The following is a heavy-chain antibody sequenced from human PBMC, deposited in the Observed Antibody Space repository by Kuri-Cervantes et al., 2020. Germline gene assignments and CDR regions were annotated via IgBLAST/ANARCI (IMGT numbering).Heavy chain of an antibody. J-gene: IGHJ5*02. Sequence: ASVKVSCKASGYTFTSYYIHWVRQAPGQGLEWMGIINPSGGSTNYAQKFQGRVTMTTDTSTSTAYTELRSLRSDDTAVYYCARRGYNNWFDPWGQGTLVTVSS. V-gene: IGHV1-46*01. CDR1: GYTFTSYY. D-gene: IGHD5-18*01. CDR3: ARRGYNNWFDP. CDR2: INPSGGST.